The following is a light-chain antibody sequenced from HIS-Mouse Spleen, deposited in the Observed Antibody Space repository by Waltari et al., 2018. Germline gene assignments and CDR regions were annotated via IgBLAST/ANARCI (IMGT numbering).Light chain of an antibody. V-gene: IGLV2-14*01. CDR3: SSYTSSYVV. CDR1: SIDVGGYNY. CDR2: DVS. J-gene: IGLJ2*01. Sequence: QSALTQPASVSGSPGQSVTISCTGTSIDVGGYNYVSWYQQHPGKAPKLMIYDVSNQPSGVSNRFSGSKSGNTASLTISGLQAEDEADYYCSSYTSSYVVFGGGTKLTVL.